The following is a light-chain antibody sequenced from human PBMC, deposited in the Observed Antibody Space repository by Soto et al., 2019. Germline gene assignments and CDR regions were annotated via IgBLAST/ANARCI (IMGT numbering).Light chain of an antibody. CDR1: QSVSSSS. J-gene: IGKJ5*01. Sequence: IVVTQSPATLSVSPGERATLSWRARQSVSSSSLAWYQQRPGQAPRLLIYGTSSRATGIPDRFSGSGSGTDFTLTISRLEPEDFAVYFCQRYGSSPLITFGQGTRLEIK. CDR2: GTS. V-gene: IGKV3-20*01. CDR3: QRYGSSPLIT.